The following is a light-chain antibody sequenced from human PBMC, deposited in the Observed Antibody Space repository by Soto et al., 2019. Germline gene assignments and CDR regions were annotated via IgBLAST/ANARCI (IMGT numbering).Light chain of an antibody. CDR1: QSVSSSY. V-gene: IGKV3-20*01. Sequence: EIVLTQSPGTLSLSPGERATLSCMASQSVSSSYLAWYQQKPGQAPRLLIYGASSRATGIPDRFSGSGSGTAFTLTISRLEPEDFAGYYCQQYGSSYTFGQGTKLDSK. J-gene: IGKJ2*01. CDR2: GAS. CDR3: QQYGSSYT.